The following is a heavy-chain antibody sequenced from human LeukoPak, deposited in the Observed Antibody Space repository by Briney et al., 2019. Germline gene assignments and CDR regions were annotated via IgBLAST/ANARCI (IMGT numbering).Heavy chain of an antibody. CDR1: GFTFVNYA. CDR2: IRGTSSSR. CDR3: AKGGRGGYYSFDI. J-gene: IGHJ3*02. D-gene: IGHD3-3*01. Sequence: GGSLRLSCAASGFTFVNYAMAWVRQAPGKGLEWISAIRGTSSSRDYADSMEGRITISRDNSKNTLFLQLNRLRAEDTAMYYCAKGGRGGYYSFDIWGPGTMVTVSS. V-gene: IGHV3-23*01.